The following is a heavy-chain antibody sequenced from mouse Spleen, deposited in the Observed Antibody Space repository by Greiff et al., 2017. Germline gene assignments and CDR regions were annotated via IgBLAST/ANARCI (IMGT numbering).Heavy chain of an antibody. V-gene: IGHV1-52*01. CDR3: ARGYGYDFFWFAY. J-gene: IGHJ3*01. D-gene: IGHD2-2*01. Sequence: VQLQQPGAELVRPGSSVKLSCKASGYTFTSYWMHWVQQRPVQGLEWIGNIDPSDSDTHYNQTFKDKATLTVDKSSSTAYMQLTSLTSEDSAVCYCARGYGYDFFWFAYWGQGTLVTVSA. CDR1: GYTFTSYW. CDR2: IDPSDSDT.